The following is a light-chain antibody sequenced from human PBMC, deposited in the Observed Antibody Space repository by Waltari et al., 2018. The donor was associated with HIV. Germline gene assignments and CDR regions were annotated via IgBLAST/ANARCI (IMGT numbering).Light chain of an antibody. J-gene: IGLJ2*01. V-gene: IGLV1-44*01. CDR2: SNN. CDR1: RSDIGSNY. CDR3: AAWDDNRNAVV. Sequence: QSVLTQPPSASGTPGQRVTISCSGARSDIGSNYVYWYQQLPGTAPKLLINSNNQRPSGVPDRFSGSKSGTSGSLAISGLQSEDEADYYCAAWDDNRNAVVFGGGTKLTVL.